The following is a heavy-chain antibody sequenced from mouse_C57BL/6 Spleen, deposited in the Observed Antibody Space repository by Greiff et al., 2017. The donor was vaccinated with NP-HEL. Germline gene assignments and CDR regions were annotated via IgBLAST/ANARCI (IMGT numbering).Heavy chain of an antibody. CDR1: GYTFTDSY. CDR3: ARHYYGSSWDYFDY. Sequence: QVQLQQSGAELVRPGASVKLSCKASGYTFTDSYINWVKQRPGQGLEWIARIYPGSGNNYYNEKFKGKATLTAEKSSSTAYMQLSSLTSEDSAVYFCARHYYGSSWDYFDYWGQGTTLTVSS. D-gene: IGHD1-1*01. CDR2: IYPGSGNN. V-gene: IGHV1-76*01. J-gene: IGHJ2*01.